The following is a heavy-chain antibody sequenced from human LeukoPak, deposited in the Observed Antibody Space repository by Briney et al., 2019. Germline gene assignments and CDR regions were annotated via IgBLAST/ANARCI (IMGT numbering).Heavy chain of an antibody. J-gene: IGHJ4*02. CDR1: GFTFSSYA. CDR3: AKDNRPYYYGSGSGGFDY. Sequence: GGSLRLSCAASGFTFSSYAMSWVRQAPGKGLEWVSTISGSGGSTFYADSLKGRFIASRDNSKNPLYLQMNSLRAEDTGVYCCAKDNRPYYYGSGSGGFDYWGQGALVTVSS. V-gene: IGHV3-23*01. D-gene: IGHD3-10*01. CDR2: ISGSGGST.